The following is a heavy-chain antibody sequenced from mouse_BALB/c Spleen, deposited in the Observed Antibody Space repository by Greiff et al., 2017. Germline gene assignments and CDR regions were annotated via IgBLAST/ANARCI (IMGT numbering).Heavy chain of an antibody. J-gene: IGHJ3*01. CDR1: GYTFTSYW. CDR3: ARSRITGPFAY. CDR2: INPSTGYT. Sequence: VQLQQSGAELAKPGASVKMSCKASGYTFTSYWMHWVKQRPGQGLEWIGYINPSTGYTEYNQKFKDKATLTADKSSSTAYMQLSSLTSEDSAVYYCARSRITGPFAYWGQGTLVTVSA. V-gene: IGHV1-7*01. D-gene: IGHD4-1*01.